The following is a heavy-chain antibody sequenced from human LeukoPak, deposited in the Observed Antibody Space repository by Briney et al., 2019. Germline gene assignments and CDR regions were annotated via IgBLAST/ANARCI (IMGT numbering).Heavy chain of an antibody. CDR2: ISYDGSKT. V-gene: IGHV3-33*08. CDR3: ARDLAFFGLSP. Sequence: PGGSLRLSCAASGFTFDDYGMHWVRQAPGKGLEWVAGISYDGSKTYFADSVKGRFTISRDTSKNTLYLQMNSLRIEDTAVYYCARDLAFFGLSPGGQGTLVTVSS. J-gene: IGHJ4*02. CDR1: GFTFDDYG. D-gene: IGHD3/OR15-3a*01.